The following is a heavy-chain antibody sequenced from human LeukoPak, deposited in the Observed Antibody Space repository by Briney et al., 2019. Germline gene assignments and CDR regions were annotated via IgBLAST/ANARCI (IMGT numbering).Heavy chain of an antibody. CDR3: ARTITVTTVQYYFDY. CDR1: GFTFSSYS. D-gene: IGHD4-11*01. V-gene: IGHV3-21*01. J-gene: IGHJ4*02. Sequence: GGSLRLSCAASGFTFSSYSMNWVRQAPGKGLEWVSSISSSSSYIYYADSVKSRFTISRDNAKNSLYLQMNSLRAEDTAVYYCARTITVTTVQYYFDYWGQGTLVTVSS. CDR2: ISSSSSYI.